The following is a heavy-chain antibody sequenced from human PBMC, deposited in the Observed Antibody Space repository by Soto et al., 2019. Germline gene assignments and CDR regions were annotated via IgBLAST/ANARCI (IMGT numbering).Heavy chain of an antibody. J-gene: IGHJ4*02. Sequence: EVQLAESGGGMVQPGGSLRLSCVASGVTFSSYDMHWGRQAPGKGLEYVSSISSNGGTTYYGNSVKGRFTISRDNSKNTLYLQMGSLRAEDMAVYYCVRRVSGNYDYWGQGTLVTVSS. CDR1: GVTFSSYD. CDR2: ISSNGGTT. V-gene: IGHV3-64*01. D-gene: IGHD1-7*01. CDR3: VRRVSGNYDY.